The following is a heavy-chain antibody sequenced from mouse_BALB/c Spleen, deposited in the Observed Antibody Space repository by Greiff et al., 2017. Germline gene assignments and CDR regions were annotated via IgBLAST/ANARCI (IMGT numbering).Heavy chain of an antibody. D-gene: IGHD2-4*01. CDR2: IWGDGST. CDR1: GFSLTGYG. V-gene: IGHV2-6-7*01. Sequence: QVQLKESGPGLVAPSQSLSITCTVSGFSLTGYGVNWVRQPPGKGLEWLGMIWGDGSTDYNSALKSRLSISKDNSKSQVFLKMNSLQTDDTARYYCARGLRRVGGAMDYWGQGTSVTVSS. CDR3: ARGLRRVGGAMDY. J-gene: IGHJ4*01.